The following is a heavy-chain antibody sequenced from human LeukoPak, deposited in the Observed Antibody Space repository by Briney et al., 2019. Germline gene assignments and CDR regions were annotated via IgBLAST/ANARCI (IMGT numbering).Heavy chain of an antibody. J-gene: IGHJ4*02. Sequence: GRSLRLSCAASGFTFDDYAMHWVRQAPGKGLEWVSSISSSSSYIYYADSVKGRFTISRDNAKNSLYLQMNSLRAEDTAVYYCAREEDIVVVPAASDYWGQGTLVTVSS. CDR3: AREEDIVVVPAASDY. V-gene: IGHV3-21*01. CDR2: ISSSSSYI. D-gene: IGHD2-2*01. CDR1: GFTFDDYA.